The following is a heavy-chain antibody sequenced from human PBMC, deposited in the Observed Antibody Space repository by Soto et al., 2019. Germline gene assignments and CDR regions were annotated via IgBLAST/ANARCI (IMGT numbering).Heavy chain of an antibody. J-gene: IGHJ5*02. CDR1: GGSISSPGYC. D-gene: IGHD2-2*02. V-gene: IGHV4-30-2*01. CDR3: ARVRPYTACWFDP. Sequence: SETLSLTCAVSGGSISSPGYCWTWIRQPPGKGLEWIGYIYPTGNTYYSPSLKSRVSISVDKSTNHLSLELNSVTAADTAVYYCARVRPYTACWFDPWGPGTLVTVPQ. CDR2: IYPTGNT.